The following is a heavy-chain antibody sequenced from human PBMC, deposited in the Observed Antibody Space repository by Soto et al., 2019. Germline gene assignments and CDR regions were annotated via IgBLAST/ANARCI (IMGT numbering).Heavy chain of an antibody. J-gene: IGHJ4*02. V-gene: IGHV1-58*01. CDR3: PRGGVVTRHFDS. D-gene: IGHD3-3*01. Sequence: ASVKVSCKASGFTFTSSAVQWVRQARGQRLEWIGWIVVGSGNTNYAQKFQERVTITRDMSKSTAYMELISVTAADTAVYFCPRGGVVTRHFDSWGQGTLVTVSS. CDR1: GFTFTSSA. CDR2: IVVGSGNT.